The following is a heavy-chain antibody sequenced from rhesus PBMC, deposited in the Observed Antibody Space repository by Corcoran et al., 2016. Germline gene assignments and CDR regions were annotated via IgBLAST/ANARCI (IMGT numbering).Heavy chain of an antibody. V-gene: IGHV4-165*02. CDR1: GGPISGTY. J-gene: IGHJ1*01. Sequence: QVQLQESGPGLVKPSETLSLTCVVSGGPISGTYWNWIRQFPGKGLEWIGYIPGSSGNTYYHPSRKSRVTISTDTSKNQLSLKLTSVTAADSAVYYCSRNNEFWGQGALVTVSS. CDR2: IPGSSGNT. CDR3: SRNNEF.